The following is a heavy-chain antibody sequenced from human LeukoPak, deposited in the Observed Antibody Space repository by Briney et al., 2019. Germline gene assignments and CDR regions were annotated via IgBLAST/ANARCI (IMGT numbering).Heavy chain of an antibody. J-gene: IGHJ4*02. Sequence: PSETLSLTCTVSGGSISGGSYYWSWIRQPAGKGLEWIGRIYTSGSTNYNPSLKSRVTISVDTSKNQFSLKLSSVTAADTAVYYCARGPSPDYYDSSGYYYFDYWGQGTLVTVSS. D-gene: IGHD3-22*01. CDR3: ARGPSPDYYDSSGYYYFDY. CDR1: GGSISGGSYY. V-gene: IGHV4-61*02. CDR2: IYTSGST.